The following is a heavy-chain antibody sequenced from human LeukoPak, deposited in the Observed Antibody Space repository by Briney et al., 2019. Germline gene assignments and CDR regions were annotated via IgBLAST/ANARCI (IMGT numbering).Heavy chain of an antibody. J-gene: IGHJ4*02. D-gene: IGHD6-19*01. CDR2: IRYDGSNK. Sequence: GESLKISCAASGFTFSSYGMHWVRQAPGKGLEWVAFIRYDGSNKYYADSVKGRFTISRDNSKNTLYLQMNSLRAEDTAVYYCAKGPGGYSSGWYFDYWGQGTLVTVSS. V-gene: IGHV3-30*02. CDR3: AKGPGGYSSGWYFDY. CDR1: GFTFSSYG.